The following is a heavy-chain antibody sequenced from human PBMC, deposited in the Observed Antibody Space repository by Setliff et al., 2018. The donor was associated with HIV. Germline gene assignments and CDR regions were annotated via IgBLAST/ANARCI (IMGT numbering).Heavy chain of an antibody. CDR1: GGSISSDNW. D-gene: IGHD2-2*01. J-gene: IGHJ6*02. Sequence: NPSETLSLTCAVSGGSISSDNWWTWVRQPPGKGLEWIGEIYHSEYTNYNASLKSRVSMSVDKSKNQLSLKLTSVTAADTAVYYCARGHCSGTNCYGVDYYGMDVWGQGTTVTVSS. CDR2: IYHSEYT. V-gene: IGHV4-4*02. CDR3: ARGHCSGTNCYGVDYYGMDV.